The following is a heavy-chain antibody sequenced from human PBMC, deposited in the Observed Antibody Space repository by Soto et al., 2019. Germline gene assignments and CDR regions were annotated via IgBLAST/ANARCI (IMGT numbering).Heavy chain of an antibody. V-gene: IGHV1-18*01. CDR2: ISAYNGNT. Sequence: QVQLVQSGAEVKKPGASVKVSCKASGYTFTSYGISWVRQAPGQGLEWMGWISAYNGNTNYAQKLQGRVTMTTDTSTSTGYMELRSLRSDDTAVYYCARVYRGSGGGFGELGYWGQGTLVTVSS. CDR3: ARVYRGSGGGFGELGY. J-gene: IGHJ4*02. D-gene: IGHD3-10*01. CDR1: GYTFTSYG.